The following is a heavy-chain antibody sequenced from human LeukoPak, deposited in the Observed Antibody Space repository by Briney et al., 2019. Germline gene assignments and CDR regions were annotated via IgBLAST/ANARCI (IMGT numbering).Heavy chain of an antibody. CDR1: GFTFSSYG. D-gene: IGHD2-21*01. V-gene: IGHV3-30*02. J-gene: IGHJ1*01. CDR2: IRYDGSNK. CDR3: AKKESSVIAMRWADEYFQH. Sequence: GGSLRLSCAASGFTFSSYGMHWVRQAPGKGLEWVAFIRYDGSNKYYADSVKGRFTISRDNSKNTLYLQMNSLRAEDTAVYYCAKKESSVIAMRWADEYFQHWGQGTLVTVSS.